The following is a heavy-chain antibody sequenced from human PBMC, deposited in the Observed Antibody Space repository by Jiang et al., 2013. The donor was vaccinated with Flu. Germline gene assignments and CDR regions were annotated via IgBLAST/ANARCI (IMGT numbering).Heavy chain of an antibody. V-gene: IGHV3-13*05. CDR2: IGTAGDP. D-gene: IGHD1-26*01. J-gene: IGHJ3*02. CDR3: ARGAPYSGSLAGAFDI. Sequence: GKGLEWVSAIGTAGDPYYPGSVKGRFTISRENAKNSLYLQMNSLRAGDTAVYYCARGAPYSGSLAGAFDIWGQGTMVTVSS.